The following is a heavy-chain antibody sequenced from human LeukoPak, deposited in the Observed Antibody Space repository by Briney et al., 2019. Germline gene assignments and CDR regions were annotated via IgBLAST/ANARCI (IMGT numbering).Heavy chain of an antibody. V-gene: IGHV4-34*01. CDR1: GGSFSGYY. CDR3: ARGVPGY. Sequence: PSETLSLTCAVYGGSFSGYYWSWIRQPPGKGLEWIGEINHSGSTNYNPFLKSRVTISVDTSKNQFSLKLSSVTAADTAVYYCARGVPGYWGQGMLVTVSS. CDR2: INHSGST. J-gene: IGHJ4*02.